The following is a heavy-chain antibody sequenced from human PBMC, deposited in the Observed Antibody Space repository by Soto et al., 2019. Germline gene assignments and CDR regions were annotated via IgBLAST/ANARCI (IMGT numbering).Heavy chain of an antibody. D-gene: IGHD1-1*01. CDR2: IYYSGST. V-gene: IGHV4-31*03. CDR3: ASLYLLARSYYGMDV. CDR1: GGSISSGGYY. Sequence: QVQLQESGPGLVKPSQTLSLTCTVSGGSISSGGYYWSWIRQHPGKGLEWIGYIYYSGSTYYNPSLKSRVTISVDTSKNQFSLKLSSVTAADTAVYYCASLYLLARSYYGMDVWGQGTTVTVSS. J-gene: IGHJ6*02.